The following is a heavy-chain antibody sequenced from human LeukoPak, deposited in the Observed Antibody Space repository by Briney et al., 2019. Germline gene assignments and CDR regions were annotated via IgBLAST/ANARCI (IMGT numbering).Heavy chain of an antibody. V-gene: IGHV3-7*01. J-gene: IGHJ4*02. CDR3: TRAHGYRKTLLDY. D-gene: IGHD6-13*01. Sequence: PGGSLRLSCAASGFTFSTYWMSWVRQVPGKGLEWLANIKYDGGEKYYVDSVKGRFTVSRDNAKNSLYLQMNSPRAEDTAVYYCTRAHGYRKTLLDYWGQGTLVTVSS. CDR1: GFTFSTYW. CDR2: IKYDGGEK.